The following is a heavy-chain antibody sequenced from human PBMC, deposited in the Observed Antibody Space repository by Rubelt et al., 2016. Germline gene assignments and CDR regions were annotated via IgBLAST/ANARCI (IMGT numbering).Heavy chain of an antibody. CDR3: ARDGGGYLRYFDY. CDR1: GFTVSSNY. D-gene: IGHD1-26*01. CDR2: IYNGGST. Sequence: EVQLVESGGGLVHPGGSLRLSCVVSGFTVSSNYMSWVRQAPGKGLEWVSVIYNGGSTYYADSVKGRFTISRDKSKNTLDLQMKSLRADDTAVYYCARDGGGYLRYFDYWGLGTLVTVSS. J-gene: IGHJ4*02. V-gene: IGHV3-66*01.